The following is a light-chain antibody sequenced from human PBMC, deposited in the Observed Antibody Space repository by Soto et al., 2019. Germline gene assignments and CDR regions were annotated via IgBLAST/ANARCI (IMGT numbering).Light chain of an antibody. CDR1: QSVRSSY. CDR2: GAS. CDR3: QQYGSSRYT. J-gene: IGKJ2*01. V-gene: IGKV3-20*01. Sequence: EIVLTQAPCTLSLSPGERATLSCRASQSVRSSYVAWYQQKPGQAPRFLIYGASRRATGVPDRFSGSGSGTDFTLTISRLEPEDFAVYFCQQYGSSRYTFGQGTKLEIK.